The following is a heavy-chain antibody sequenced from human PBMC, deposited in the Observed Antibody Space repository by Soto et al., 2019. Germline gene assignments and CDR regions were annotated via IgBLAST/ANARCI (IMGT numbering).Heavy chain of an antibody. CDR3: ARESRIAVAVG. CDR1: GFTFSSYA. CDR2: ISYDGGIK. Sequence: QVQLVESGGGVVHPGRSLRLSCAASGFTFSSYAMHWVRQAPGKGLEWVAIISYDGGIKNYADSVKGRFTISRDNSNNTLYLQMNSLRAEDTAVYYCARESRIAVAVGWGQGTLVTVSS. J-gene: IGHJ4*02. D-gene: IGHD6-19*01. V-gene: IGHV3-30-3*01.